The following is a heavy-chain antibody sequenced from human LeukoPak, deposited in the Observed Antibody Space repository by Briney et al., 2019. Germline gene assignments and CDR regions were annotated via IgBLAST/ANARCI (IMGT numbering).Heavy chain of an antibody. CDR2: INHSGST. Sequence: SETLSLTCAVYGGSFSGYYWSWIRQPPGKGLEWIGEINHSGSTNYNPSLKSRVTISVDTSKNQFSLKLSSVTAADTAVYYCARGGRLLWFGELLYRDAFDIWGQGTMVTVCS. J-gene: IGHJ3*02. D-gene: IGHD3-10*01. V-gene: IGHV4-34*01. CDR3: ARGGRLLWFGELLYRDAFDI. CDR1: GGSFSGYY.